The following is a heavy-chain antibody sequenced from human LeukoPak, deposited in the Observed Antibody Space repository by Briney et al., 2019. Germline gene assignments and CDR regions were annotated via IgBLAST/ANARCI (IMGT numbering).Heavy chain of an antibody. CDR3: ARPLGSWYLNWFDP. Sequence: ASVKGSCKASGYTFTGYYMHWVRQAPGQGLEWMGWINPNSGGTNYAQKPQGRVTMTRDTSISTAYMELSRLRSDDTAVYYCARPLGSWYLNWFDPWGQGTLVTVSS. CDR1: GYTFTGYY. CDR2: INPNSGGT. D-gene: IGHD6-13*01. J-gene: IGHJ5*02. V-gene: IGHV1-2*02.